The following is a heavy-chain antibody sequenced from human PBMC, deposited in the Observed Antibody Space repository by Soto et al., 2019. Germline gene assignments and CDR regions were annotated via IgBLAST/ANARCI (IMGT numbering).Heavy chain of an antibody. Sequence: GXSVKVSCKASGYTFTGYYMPLLRQAPGQGLEWMEWINPNSGGTNYEQKFQGWVTMTRDTSISTAYMELSRLRSDDTAVYYCARDIREQQLVGWFDPWGQGTLVTVSS. V-gene: IGHV1-2*04. J-gene: IGHJ5*02. D-gene: IGHD6-13*01. CDR2: INPNSGGT. CDR3: ARDIREQQLVGWFDP. CDR1: GYTFTGYY.